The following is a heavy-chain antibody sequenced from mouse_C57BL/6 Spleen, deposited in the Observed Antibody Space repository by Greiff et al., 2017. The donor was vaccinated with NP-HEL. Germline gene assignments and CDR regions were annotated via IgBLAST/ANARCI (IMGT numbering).Heavy chain of an antibody. J-gene: IGHJ3*01. D-gene: IGHD2-5*01. V-gene: IGHV1-80*01. Sequence: VQLQQSGAELVKPGASVKISCKASGYAFSSYWMNWVKQRPGKGLEWIGQIYPGDGDTNYNGKFKGKATLTADKSSSTAYMQLSSLTSEDSAVYFCARGGSYSNYLFAYWGQGTLVTVSA. CDR2: IYPGDGDT. CDR1: GYAFSSYW. CDR3: ARGGSYSNYLFAY.